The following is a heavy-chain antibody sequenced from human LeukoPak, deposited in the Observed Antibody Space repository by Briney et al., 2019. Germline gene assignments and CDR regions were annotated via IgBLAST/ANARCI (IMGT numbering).Heavy chain of an antibody. D-gene: IGHD1-26*01. CDR1: GFTFTNSA. Sequence: GASVKVSCKASGFTFTNSAVQWVRQARGQRLEWIGWIVAGTGNTNYAQRFQERVTITRDMSTSTAYTELRSLRSEDTAVYYCATRYSTSVSSFDPWGQGTLVTVSS. J-gene: IGHJ5*02. CDR2: IVAGTGNT. V-gene: IGHV1-58*01. CDR3: ATRYSTSVSSFDP.